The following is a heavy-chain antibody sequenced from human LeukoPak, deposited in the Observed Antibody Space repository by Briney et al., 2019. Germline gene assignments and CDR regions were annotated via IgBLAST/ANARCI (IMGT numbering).Heavy chain of an antibody. V-gene: IGHV4-38-2*02. CDR2: IYHSGST. CDR1: GYSISSGYY. CDR3: ARDRKAGVFDY. J-gene: IGHJ4*02. Sequence: SETLSLTCAVSGYSISSGYYWGWIRQPPGKGLEWIGSIYHSGSTYYNPSLKSRVTISVDTSKNQFSLKLSSVTAADQAVYYCARDRKAGVFDYWGQGTLVTVSS. D-gene: IGHD3-3*01.